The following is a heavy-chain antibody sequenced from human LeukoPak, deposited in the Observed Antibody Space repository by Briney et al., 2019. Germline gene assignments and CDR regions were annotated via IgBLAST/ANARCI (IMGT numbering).Heavy chain of an antibody. CDR1: GGSFSGYY. CDR3: ARGGGSYYMDV. J-gene: IGHJ6*03. D-gene: IGHD3-10*01. CDR2: INHSGST. V-gene: IGHV4-34*01. Sequence: TSETLSLTCAVYGGSFSGYYWSWIRQPPGKGLEWIGEINHSGSTNYNPSLKSRVTISVDTSKIQFSLKLSSVTAADTAVYYCARGGGSYYMDVWGKGTTVTVSS.